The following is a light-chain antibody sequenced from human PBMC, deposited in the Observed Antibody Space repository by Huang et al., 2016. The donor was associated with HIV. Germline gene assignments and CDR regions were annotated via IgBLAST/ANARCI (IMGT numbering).Light chain of an antibody. CDR2: GAS. CDR1: QAIDNY. CDR3: QRYDSVPRT. Sequence: DIEMTQSPSSLSASVGARVTISCRASQAIDNYLAWYQQKPWRVPNLLIYGASTLQSGVPSRFSGIGSGTNFTLTIASLQPEDVASYYCQRYDSVPRTFGPGTKVEI. J-gene: IGKJ1*01. V-gene: IGKV1-27*01.